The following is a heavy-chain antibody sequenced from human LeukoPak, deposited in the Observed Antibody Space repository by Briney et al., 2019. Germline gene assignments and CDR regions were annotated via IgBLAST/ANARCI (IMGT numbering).Heavy chain of an antibody. Sequence: GGSLRLSCVVSGFTFSSSAMSWVRQAPGKGLEWVSSISGSGSGGSTYYADSVKGRFTISRDNSKNTLYLQMNSLRAEDTAVYYCAKSGYSRFDYWGQGTLVTVSS. D-gene: IGHD5-24*01. CDR1: GFTFSSSA. CDR3: AKSGYSRFDY. J-gene: IGHJ4*02. CDR2: ISGSGSGGST. V-gene: IGHV3-23*01.